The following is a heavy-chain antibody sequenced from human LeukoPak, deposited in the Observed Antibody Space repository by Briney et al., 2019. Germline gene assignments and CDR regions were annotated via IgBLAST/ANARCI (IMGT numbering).Heavy chain of an antibody. J-gene: IGHJ6*03. CDR3: ARDGRGAARHFMDV. Sequence: PSETLSLTCTVSGGSISSYYWSRIRQPPGKGLEWIGYIYYSGSTNYNPSLKSRVTISVDTSKNQFSLKLTSVTAADTAVYYCARDGRGAARHFMDVWGKGTTVTVSS. V-gene: IGHV4-59*01. CDR2: IYYSGST. D-gene: IGHD6-6*01. CDR1: GGSISSYY.